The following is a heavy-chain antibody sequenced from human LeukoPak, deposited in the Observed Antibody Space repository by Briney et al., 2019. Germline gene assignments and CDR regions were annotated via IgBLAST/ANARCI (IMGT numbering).Heavy chain of an antibody. Sequence: GGSLRLSCAASGFTFSSFWMSWVRQAPGKGLEWVANINQDGSEKYYVDSVRGRFTISRDNAKNSLYLQMNSLRPEDTAVYFCAKHRGCFDLWGRGTLVTVSS. V-gene: IGHV3-7*02. J-gene: IGHJ2*01. CDR1: GFTFSSFW. CDR2: INQDGSEK. D-gene: IGHD2-21*01. CDR3: AKHRGCFDL.